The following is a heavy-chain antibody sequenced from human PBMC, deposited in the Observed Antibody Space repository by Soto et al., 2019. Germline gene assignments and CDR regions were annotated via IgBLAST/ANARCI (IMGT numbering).Heavy chain of an antibody. D-gene: IGHD1-26*01. Sequence: ASVKVSCKXSGYTFTSYGISWVRQAPGQGLEWMGWISAYNGNTNYAQKLQGRVTMTTDTSTSTAYMELRSLRSDDTAVYYCARSPNSGSYSGYYYYGMDVWGQGTTVTVSS. CDR3: ARSPNSGSYSGYYYYGMDV. CDR2: ISAYNGNT. V-gene: IGHV1-18*04. J-gene: IGHJ6*02. CDR1: GYTFTSYG.